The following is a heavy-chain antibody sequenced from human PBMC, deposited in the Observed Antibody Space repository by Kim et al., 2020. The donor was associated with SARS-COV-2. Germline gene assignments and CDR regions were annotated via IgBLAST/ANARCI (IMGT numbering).Heavy chain of an antibody. Sequence: GGSLRLSCAASGFTFSSYGMHWVRQAPGKGLEWVAVISYDGSNKYYADSVKGRFTISRDNSKNTLYLQMNSLRAEDTAVYYCARSGYGDYEPYWYFDLWGRGTLVTVSS. D-gene: IGHD4-17*01. CDR3: ARSGYGDYEPYWYFDL. V-gene: IGHV3-33*05. CDR1: GFTFSSYG. CDR2: ISYDGSNK. J-gene: IGHJ2*01.